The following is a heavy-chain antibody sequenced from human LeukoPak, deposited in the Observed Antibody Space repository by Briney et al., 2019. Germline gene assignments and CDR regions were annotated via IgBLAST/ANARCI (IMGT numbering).Heavy chain of an antibody. Sequence: TASENLSLTCTVTGVSISSYYWSWIRQPPGNGVEWIGYIYYIGCNNYHPSLKSRDTISVDTSQNQFSLVLHPVTLADPPVFSCARGAVTFDYWGQGTLVTVSS. V-gene: IGHV4-59*08. CDR2: IYYIGCN. D-gene: IGHD4-17*01. CDR1: GVSISSYY. J-gene: IGHJ4*02. CDR3: ARGAVTFDY.